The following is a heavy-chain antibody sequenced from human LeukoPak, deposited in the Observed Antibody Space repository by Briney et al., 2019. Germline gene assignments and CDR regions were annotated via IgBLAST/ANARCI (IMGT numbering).Heavy chain of an antibody. D-gene: IGHD4-17*01. CDR2: MNSDGSRT. V-gene: IGHV3-74*01. CDR3: ARIGATSVTY. Sequence: QPGGSLRLSRAASGFTFSSNWMHWVRQAPGKGLVWVSQMNSDGSRTIYADSVRGRFTISRDNAENTVFLQMNSLRVEDTAVYYCARIGATSVTYWGQGALVTVSS. J-gene: IGHJ4*02. CDR1: GFTFSSNW.